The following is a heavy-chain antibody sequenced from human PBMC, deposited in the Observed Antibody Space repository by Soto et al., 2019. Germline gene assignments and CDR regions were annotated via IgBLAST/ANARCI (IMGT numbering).Heavy chain of an antibody. Sequence: GASVKVSCKASGGTFSSYTISWVRQAPGQGLEWMGRIIPILGIANYAQKFQGRVTITADKSTSTAYMELSSLRSEDTAVYYCASDSGGYYYFMYVCGKGSTVTVS. CDR1: GGTFSSYT. CDR3: ASDSGGYYYFMYV. J-gene: IGHJ6*03. D-gene: IGHD3-22*01. V-gene: IGHV1-69*02. CDR2: IIPILGIA.